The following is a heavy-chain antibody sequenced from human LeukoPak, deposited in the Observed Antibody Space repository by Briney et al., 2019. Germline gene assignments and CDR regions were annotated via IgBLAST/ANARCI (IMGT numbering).Heavy chain of an antibody. Sequence: GGSLRLSCVASGFTFSSYAMTWVRQTPGKGLESVSVITDEADTYYADSVKGRFTISRDNSQNTVFLQMNSLRAEDTAVYYCAKVDYWSPENYFDSWGQGILVTVSS. J-gene: IGHJ4*02. CDR1: GFTFSSYA. CDR2: ITDEADT. V-gene: IGHV3-23*01. CDR3: AKVDYWSPENYFDS. D-gene: IGHD1-1*01.